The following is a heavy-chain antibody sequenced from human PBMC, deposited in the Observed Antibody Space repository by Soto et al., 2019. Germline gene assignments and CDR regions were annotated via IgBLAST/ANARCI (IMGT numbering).Heavy chain of an antibody. CDR1: GFTFYTYT. J-gene: IGHJ4*02. V-gene: IGHV3-30-3*01. CDR2: ILYDGSDK. CDR3: ALPRERYSGIDD. Sequence: QVQLVESGGTVVQPGGSLRLSCAASGFTFYTYTMHWVRQAPGQGLECVSFILYDGSDKDYADSVKGRFTISRDNAKITLFLQTNSLTPDDTGVYYCALPRERYSGIDDCGQVTLVTVSS. D-gene: IGHD1-1*01.